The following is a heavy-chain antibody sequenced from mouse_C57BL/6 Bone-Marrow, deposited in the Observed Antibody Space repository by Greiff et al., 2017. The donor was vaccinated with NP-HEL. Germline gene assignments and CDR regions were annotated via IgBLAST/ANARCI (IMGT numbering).Heavy chain of an antibody. Sequence: QVQLQQPGAELVKPGASVKLSCKASGYTFTSYWMHWVKQRPGQGLEWIGMIHPNSGSTNYNEKFKSKATLTVDKSSSTAYMQLSSLTSEDSAVYYCARYYGYYSFAYWGQGTLVTVSA. V-gene: IGHV1-64*01. CDR1: GYTFTSYW. J-gene: IGHJ3*01. CDR3: ARYYGYYSFAY. D-gene: IGHD2-3*01. CDR2: IHPNSGST.